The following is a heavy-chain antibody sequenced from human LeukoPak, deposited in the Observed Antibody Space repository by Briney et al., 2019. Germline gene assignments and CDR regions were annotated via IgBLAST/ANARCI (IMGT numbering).Heavy chain of an antibody. V-gene: IGHV4-38-2*02. J-gene: IGHJ4*02. CDR3: AKEPLYYY. CDR1: GYSISSGYY. D-gene: IGHD2-21*01. CDR2: IYHSGST. Sequence: SETLSLTCTVSGYSISSGYYWGWIRQPPGKGLEWIGSIYHSGSTYYNPSLKSRVTISVDTSKNQFSLKLSSVTAADTAVYYCAKEPLYYYWGQGTLVTVSS.